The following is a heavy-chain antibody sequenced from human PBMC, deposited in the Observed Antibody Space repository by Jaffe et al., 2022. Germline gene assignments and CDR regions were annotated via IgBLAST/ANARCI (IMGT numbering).Heavy chain of an antibody. CDR2: ISSSSSTI. D-gene: IGHD6-13*01. J-gene: IGHJ6*03. Sequence: EVQLVESGGGLVQPGGSLRLSCAASGFTFSSYSMNWVRQAPGKGLEWVSYISSSSSTIYYADSVKGRFTISRDNAKNSLYLQMNSLRAEDTAVYYCARGSSWYFYYYYMDVWGKGTTVTVSS. CDR3: ARGSSWYFYYYYMDV. CDR1: GFTFSSYS. V-gene: IGHV3-48*01.